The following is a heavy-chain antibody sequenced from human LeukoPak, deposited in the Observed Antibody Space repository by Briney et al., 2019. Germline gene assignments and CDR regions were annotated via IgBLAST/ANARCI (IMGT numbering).Heavy chain of an antibody. CDR1: GFTFSSYG. D-gene: IGHD2-2*01. CDR3: ARGRGQLLTYYFDY. CDR2: IWYDGSNK. V-gene: IGHV3-33*01. Sequence: PGGSLRLSCAASGFTFSSYGMHWVRQAPGKGLEWVAVIWYDGSNKYYADSVKGQFTISRDNPKNTLYLQMNSLRAEDTAVYYCARGRGQLLTYYFDYWGQGTLVTVSS. J-gene: IGHJ4*02.